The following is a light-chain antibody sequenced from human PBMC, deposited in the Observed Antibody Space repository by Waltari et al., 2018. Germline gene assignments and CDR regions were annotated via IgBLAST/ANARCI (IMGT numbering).Light chain of an antibody. Sequence: QSALTQPRSVSGSPGQPVTLSCTGTSSDFGGYNSVSWFQQHPGKAPKFMIHDVSKRPSGVPDRFSGSKSGNTASLTISGLQADDETDYYCCSYAGRYTWVFGGGTKLTVL. CDR2: DVS. CDR3: CSYAGRYTWV. V-gene: IGLV2-11*01. CDR1: SSDFGGYNS. J-gene: IGLJ3*02.